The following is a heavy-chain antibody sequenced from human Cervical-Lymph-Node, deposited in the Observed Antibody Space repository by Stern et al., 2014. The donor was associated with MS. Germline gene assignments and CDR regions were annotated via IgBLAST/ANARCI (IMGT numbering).Heavy chain of an antibody. D-gene: IGHD2-15*01. CDR1: GGPISSGTYY. CDR3: ARGRNGFGYDS. V-gene: IGHV4-61*02. J-gene: IGHJ4*02. CDR2: IYTSGST. Sequence: QLQLQESGPGLVKPSQTLSLTCTVSGGPISSGTYYWSWIRQPAGKGLEWIGRIYTSGSTDYTSYLKTQSTISEDMPKTKWPLGRPHVTAADTAVYYCARGRNGFGYDSWGQGTLATVSP.